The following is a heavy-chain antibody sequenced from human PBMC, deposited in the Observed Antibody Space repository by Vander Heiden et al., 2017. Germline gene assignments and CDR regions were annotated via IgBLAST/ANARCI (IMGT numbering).Heavy chain of an antibody. V-gene: IGHV1-24*01. CDR2: FDPEDGET. D-gene: IGHD6-13*01. CDR1: GYTLTELS. J-gene: IGHJ6*02. Sequence: QVQLVQSGAEVKKPGASVKVSCKVSGYTLTELSMHWVRQAPGKGLEWMGGFDPEDGETIYAQKFQGRVTMTEDTSTDTAYMELSSLRSEDTAVYYCATKQQLVERPYYYYGMDVWGQGTTVTVSS. CDR3: ATKQQLVERPYYYYGMDV.